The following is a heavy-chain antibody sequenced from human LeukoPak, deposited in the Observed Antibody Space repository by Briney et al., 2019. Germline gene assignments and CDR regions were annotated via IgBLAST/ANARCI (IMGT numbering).Heavy chain of an antibody. Sequence: SETLSLTCTVSGGSISSYYWSWIRQPPGKGLEWIGYIYYSGSTNYNPPLKSRVTISVDTSKNQFSLKLSSVTAADTAVYYCARHGGPLDILTGRYYYGMDVWGQGTTVTVSS. CDR3: ARHGGPLDILTGRYYYGMDV. V-gene: IGHV4-59*08. CDR1: GGSISSYY. CDR2: IYYSGST. J-gene: IGHJ6*02. D-gene: IGHD3-9*01.